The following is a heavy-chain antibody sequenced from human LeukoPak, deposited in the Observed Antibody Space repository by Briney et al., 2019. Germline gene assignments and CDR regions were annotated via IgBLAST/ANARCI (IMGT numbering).Heavy chain of an antibody. J-gene: IGHJ3*02. D-gene: IGHD1-26*01. V-gene: IGHV3-20*01. Sequence: GGSLRLSCAASGFTFDDYGMSWVRQAPGKGLEWVSGINWNGGSTGYADSVKGRFTISRDNAKNSLYLQMNSLRAEDTALYHCARASENSGSYYFAFDIWGQGTMATVSS. CDR1: GFTFDDYG. CDR2: INWNGGST. CDR3: ARASENSGSYYFAFDI.